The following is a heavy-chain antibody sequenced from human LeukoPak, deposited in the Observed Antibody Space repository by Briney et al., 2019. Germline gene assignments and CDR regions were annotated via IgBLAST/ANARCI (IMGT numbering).Heavy chain of an antibody. V-gene: IGHV3-23*01. CDR1: GFTFSTYA. CDR2: ITASGHST. CDR3: AKFRVGYNYGLHFDY. D-gene: IGHD5-18*01. Sequence: XSCAASGFTFSTYAMTWVRQAPGRGLEWVSAITASGHSTDYADSVKGRFTISRDNSKNKLFLQMNSLRADDTAIYYCAKFRVGYNYGLHFDYWGQGTLVTISS. J-gene: IGHJ4*02.